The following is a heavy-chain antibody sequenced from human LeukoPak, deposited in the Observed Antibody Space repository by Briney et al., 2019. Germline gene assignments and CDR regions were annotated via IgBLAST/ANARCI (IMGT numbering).Heavy chain of an antibody. CDR2: IKQDGTEK. V-gene: IGHV3-7*01. Sequence: GGSLRLSCAASGLTFSTYWMTWVRQAPGKGLEWVANIKQDGTEKYYVDSVKGRFTVSRDNAKNSLYLQMNSLRAEDTAVYYCARYRGSGGQRLDYWGQGTLVTVSS. J-gene: IGHJ4*02. CDR3: ARYRGSGGQRLDY. CDR1: GLTFSTYW. D-gene: IGHD3-16*01.